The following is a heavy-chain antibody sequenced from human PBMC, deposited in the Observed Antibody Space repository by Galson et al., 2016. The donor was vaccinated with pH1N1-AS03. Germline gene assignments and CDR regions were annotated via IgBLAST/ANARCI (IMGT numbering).Heavy chain of an antibody. CDR2: INKDGSEK. D-gene: IGHD2-21*01. V-gene: IGHV3-7*03. CDR1: GFSLSNYW. J-gene: IGHJ6*02. CDR3: ARARGGEDAWSQDV. Sequence: SLRLSCAVSGFSLSNYWMTWVRQAPGKGLEWVANINKDGSEKSYVDSVKGRLTISRDTAKNSVSLQMDSLRVEDTAVYYCARARGGEDAWSQDVWGQGTTVTVSS.